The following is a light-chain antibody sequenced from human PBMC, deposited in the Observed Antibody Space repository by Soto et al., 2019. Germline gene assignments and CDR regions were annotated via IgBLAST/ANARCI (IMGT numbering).Light chain of an antibody. Sequence: EIVMTQSPATLSVSPGERATLSCRASQSISSNLAWYQQKPGQAPRLLMFRTSSRATGFPARFSGSGSGTEFNLTISSLQSEDFGVYYCQQYGSSPWTFGQGTKLEI. J-gene: IGKJ1*01. V-gene: IGKV3-15*01. CDR2: RTS. CDR1: QSISSN. CDR3: QQYGSSPWT.